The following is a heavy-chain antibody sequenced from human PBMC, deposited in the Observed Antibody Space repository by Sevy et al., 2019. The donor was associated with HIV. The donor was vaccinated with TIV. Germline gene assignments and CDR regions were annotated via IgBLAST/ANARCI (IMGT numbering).Heavy chain of an antibody. Sequence: SKTLSLTCTVSGGSMTSYYWNWIRQPPGKGLEWIGYIYYSGSTNYNPSLKSQVTISVDTSKNRFSLTLISVTAADTAVYHCARSVGTGNYFDYWGQGALVTVSS. CDR1: GGSMTSYY. J-gene: IGHJ4*02. CDR2: IYYSGST. D-gene: IGHD2-21*02. CDR3: ARSVGTGNYFDY. V-gene: IGHV4-59*13.